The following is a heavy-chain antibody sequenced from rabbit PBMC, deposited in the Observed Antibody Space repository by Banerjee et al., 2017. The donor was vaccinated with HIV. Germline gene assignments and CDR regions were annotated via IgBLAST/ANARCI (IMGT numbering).Heavy chain of an antibody. CDR2: IYAGKGTT. D-gene: IGHD1-1*01. Sequence: QLVETGGGLVQPGGSLTLSCKASGFDFSTYYMTWVRQAPGKGLEWIGIIYAGKGTTDYASWVNGRFTISSDNAQNTVDLQMNSLTAADTATYFCARISSSGYYNHFDRWGPGTLVTVS. V-gene: IGHV1S7*01. CDR1: GFDFSTYY. J-gene: IGHJ2*01. CDR3: ARISSSGYYNHFDR.